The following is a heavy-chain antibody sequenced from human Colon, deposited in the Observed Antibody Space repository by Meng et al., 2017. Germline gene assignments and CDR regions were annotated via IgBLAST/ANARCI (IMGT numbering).Heavy chain of an antibody. CDR1: GFTFSHYA. CDR2: ISYDGSDT. CDR3: AEEVCSGSTCYSLDH. J-gene: IGHJ4*02. V-gene: IGHV3-30*07. Sequence: GESLKISCAASGFTFSHYAVHWVRQAPGKGLEWVAVISYDGSDTYYADSVKGRFTISRDNAKNTLYLQMNSLRAEDTAVYYCAEEVCSGSTCYSLDHWGQGTLVTVSS. D-gene: IGHD2-15*01.